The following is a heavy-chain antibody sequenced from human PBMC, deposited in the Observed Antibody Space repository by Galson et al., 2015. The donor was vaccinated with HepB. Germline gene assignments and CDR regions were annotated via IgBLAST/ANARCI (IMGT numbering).Heavy chain of an antibody. D-gene: IGHD1-26*01. CDR2: MNPNSGNT. V-gene: IGHV1-8*01. Sequence: SVKVSCKASGYTFTSYDINWVRQATGQGLEWMGWMNPNSGNTGYALKFQGRVTMTRNTSISTAYMELSSLRSEDTAVYYCARTYNRYPHSGSYYWGQGTLVTVSS. J-gene: IGHJ4*02. CDR1: GYTFTSYD. CDR3: ARTYNRYPHSGSYY.